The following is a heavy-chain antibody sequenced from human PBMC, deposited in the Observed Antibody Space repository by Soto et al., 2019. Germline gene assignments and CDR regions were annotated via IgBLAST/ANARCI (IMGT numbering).Heavy chain of an antibody. D-gene: IGHD2-15*01. CDR2: ISAYNGNT. CDR3: ARRKGYCSGGSCYSWFDP. J-gene: IGHJ5*02. Sequence: GGSVKVSFKACGYPFTSYGISLVRQAPGQGLEWMGWISAYNGNTNYAQKLQGRVTMTTDTSTSTAYMELRRLRSDDTAVYYCARRKGYCSGGSCYSWFDPWGQGTLVTVSS. CDR1: GYPFTSYG. V-gene: IGHV1-18*04.